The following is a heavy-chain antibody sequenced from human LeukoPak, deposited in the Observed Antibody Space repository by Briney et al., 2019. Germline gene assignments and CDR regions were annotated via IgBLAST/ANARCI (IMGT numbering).Heavy chain of an antibody. D-gene: IGHD3-22*01. J-gene: IGHJ4*02. CDR3: ARESYDSSAYYATYFFDY. Sequence: GASVKVSCKASGYTFTDYYMHWVRQAPGQGLEWMGWINPNSGGTNYAQKFQGRVSMTRDTSISTAYMELSRLRSDDTAVYYCARESYDSSAYYATYFFDYWGQGTLVTVSS. V-gene: IGHV1-2*02. CDR2: INPNSGGT. CDR1: GYTFTDYY.